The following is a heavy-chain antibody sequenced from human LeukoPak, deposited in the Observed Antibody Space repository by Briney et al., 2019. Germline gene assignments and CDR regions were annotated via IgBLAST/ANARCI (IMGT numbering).Heavy chain of an antibody. CDR3: TRDRDFWSVTDY. V-gene: IGHV3-21*01. Sequence: PGGSLRVSCAASGFTFSNYNMNWVGQGPGKGLEWVSSISSSSSYIYYADSLKGRFTISRDNAKNSLYLQMNSLRAERTAVYYCTRDRDFWSVTDYWGQGTLVTVSS. D-gene: IGHD3-3*01. CDR2: ISSSSSYI. J-gene: IGHJ4*02. CDR1: GFTFSNYN.